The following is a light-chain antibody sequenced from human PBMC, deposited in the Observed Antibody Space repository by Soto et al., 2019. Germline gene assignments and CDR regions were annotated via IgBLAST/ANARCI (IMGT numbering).Light chain of an antibody. CDR1: QGIRND. V-gene: IGKV1-17*01. Sequence: DIQMTQSPSSLSASVGDRVTITCRASQGIRNDLFWYQQKPGKAPKRLIYGASSLQSGVPSRFSGSGFGTEFTLTISSLQPEDFATYYCLQENSYPLTFGGGTKVEIK. CDR2: GAS. J-gene: IGKJ4*01. CDR3: LQENSYPLT.